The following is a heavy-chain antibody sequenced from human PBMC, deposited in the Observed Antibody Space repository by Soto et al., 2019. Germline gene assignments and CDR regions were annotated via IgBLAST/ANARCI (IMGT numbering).Heavy chain of an antibody. J-gene: IGHJ4*02. CDR3: ARDSSGLLFDY. CDR1: GYTFTNCG. V-gene: IGHV1-18*01. CDR2: INVYNGNT. Sequence: GASVKVSCKASGYTFTNCGIIWVRQAPGQGLEWMGWINVYNGNTKYAQKVQERITITRDMSTSTAYMELSSLRSEDTAVYYCARDSSGLLFDYWGQGTLVTVSS. D-gene: IGHD3-9*01.